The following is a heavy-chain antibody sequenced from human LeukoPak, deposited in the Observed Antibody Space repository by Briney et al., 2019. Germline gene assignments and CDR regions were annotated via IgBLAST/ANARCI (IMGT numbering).Heavy chain of an antibody. V-gene: IGHV1-69*04. CDR1: GGTFSSYA. Sequence: ASVRVSCKASGGTFSSYAISWVRQAPGQGLEWMGRIIPTLGIANYAQKFQGRVTITADKSTSTAYMELSSLRSEDTAVYYCARVRIAVAGGFDYWGQGTLVTVSS. D-gene: IGHD6-19*01. CDR3: ARVRIAVAGGFDY. J-gene: IGHJ4*02. CDR2: IIPTLGIA.